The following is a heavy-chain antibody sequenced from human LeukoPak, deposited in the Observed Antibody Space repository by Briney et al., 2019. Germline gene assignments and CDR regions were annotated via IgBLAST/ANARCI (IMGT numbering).Heavy chain of an antibody. Sequence: ASVKVSCKASGNTFTDYYIHWVRQAPGQGFEWMGWNNPNSGGTNYAQKFQGRVTMTRVTSISTAYMELSRLGSDDTAVYYCASLDAFDIWGQGTMVNVSS. CDR1: GNTFTDYY. CDR2: NNPNSGGT. J-gene: IGHJ3*02. V-gene: IGHV1-2*02. CDR3: ASLDAFDI.